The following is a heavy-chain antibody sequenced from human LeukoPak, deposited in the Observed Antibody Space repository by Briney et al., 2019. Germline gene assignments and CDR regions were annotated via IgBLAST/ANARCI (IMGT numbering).Heavy chain of an antibody. CDR2: INANTGGT. Sequence: ASVKVSCKASGYTFTGYFMHWVRQAPGQGLEWMGWINANTGGTNYAQKFQGRVTMTRDTSISTAYMDLSSLTSDDTSVYYCARDSGVCPDYWGQGTLVTVSS. CDR1: GYTFTGYF. D-gene: IGHD2-8*01. V-gene: IGHV1-2*02. CDR3: ARDSGVCPDY. J-gene: IGHJ4*02.